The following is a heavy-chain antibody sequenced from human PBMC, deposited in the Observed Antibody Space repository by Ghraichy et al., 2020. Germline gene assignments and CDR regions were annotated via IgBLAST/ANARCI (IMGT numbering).Heavy chain of an antibody. D-gene: IGHD6-19*01. CDR2: ISGSGGST. CDR1: GFSFSDYA. CDR3: TKRQGYSSGWNFDY. Sequence: GGSLRLSCAASGFSFSDYAMTWVRQVPGRGLEWVSSISGSGGSTYYADSVKGRFTISRDNSRDTLYLQMDSLRADDTAVYFCTKRQGYSSGWNFDYWGQGTLVTVSS. J-gene: IGHJ4*02. V-gene: IGHV3-23*01.